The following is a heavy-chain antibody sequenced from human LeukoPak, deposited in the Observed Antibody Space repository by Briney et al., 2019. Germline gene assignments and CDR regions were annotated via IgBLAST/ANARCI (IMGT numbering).Heavy chain of an antibody. CDR1: GFTFSSYG. D-gene: IGHD4-17*01. CDR2: IWYDGSNK. J-gene: IGHJ4*02. V-gene: IGHV3-33*01. Sequence: GGSLRLSCAASGFTFSSYGMHWVRQAPGKGLERVAVIWYDGSNKYYADSVKGRFTISRDNSKNTLYLQMNSLRAEDTAVYYCARDTADTPDYWGQGTLVTVSS. CDR3: ARDTADTPDY.